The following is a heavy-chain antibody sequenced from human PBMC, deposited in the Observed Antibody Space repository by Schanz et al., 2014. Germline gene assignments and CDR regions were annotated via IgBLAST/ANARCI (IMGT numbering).Heavy chain of an antibody. CDR2: INTNTGNP. V-gene: IGHV7-4-1*02. Sequence: QVQLVQSGAEVKKPGASVKLSCKASGYTFTNYYIHWVRQAPGQGLEWMGWINTNTGNPTYAQGFGGRFVFSLDTSVTTAYLQISSLKAEDTAVYYCARGGVVVVTAALNWFDPWGQGTLVTVSS. J-gene: IGHJ5*02. CDR1: GYTFTNYY. CDR3: ARGGVVVVTAALNWFDP. D-gene: IGHD2-15*01.